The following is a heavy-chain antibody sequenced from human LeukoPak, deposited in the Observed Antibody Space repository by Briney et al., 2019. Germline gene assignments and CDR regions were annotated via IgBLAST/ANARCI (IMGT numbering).Heavy chain of an antibody. CDR1: GSTFDDYA. J-gene: IGHJ4*02. V-gene: IGHV3-9*01. D-gene: IGHD5-12*01. CDR2: ISWNSGSI. CDR3: AKAMWMAFDY. Sequence: PGRSLRLSCAASGSTFDDYAMHWVRQAPGKGLEWVSGISWNSGSIGYADSVKGRFTISRDNAKNSLYLQMNSLRAEDTALYYCAKAMWMAFDYWGQGTLVTVSS.